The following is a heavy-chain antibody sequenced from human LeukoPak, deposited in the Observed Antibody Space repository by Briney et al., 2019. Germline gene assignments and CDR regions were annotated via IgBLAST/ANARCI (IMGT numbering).Heavy chain of an antibody. J-gene: IGHJ4*02. CDR1: GFTFSSYA. CDR3: AKDRVVYCGGDCSNFDY. Sequence: GGSLRLSCAASGFTFSSYAMSWVRQAPGKGLEWVSGTSGSDDSTYYAHSVKGRFTISRDNSKNTLYLQMNSLRAEDTAVYYCAKDRVVYCGGDCSNFDYWGQGTLVTVSS. CDR2: TSGSDDST. D-gene: IGHD2-21*02. V-gene: IGHV3-23*01.